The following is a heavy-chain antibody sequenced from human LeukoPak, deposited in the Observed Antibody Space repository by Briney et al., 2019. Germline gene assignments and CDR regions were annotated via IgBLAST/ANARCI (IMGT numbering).Heavy chain of an antibody. J-gene: IGHJ6*02. V-gene: IGHV3-23*01. CDR1: GFTFSNYS. CDR2: ISASDNSR. CDR3: TRPYTMDV. Sequence: GGSLRPSCAASGFTFSNYSMNRVRQAPGKGLEWVSTISASDNSRYYADSVKGRLTISRDNSEDTLYLQMNSLRAEDTAVYYCTRPYTMDVWGQGTTVTVSS. D-gene: IGHD4-11*01.